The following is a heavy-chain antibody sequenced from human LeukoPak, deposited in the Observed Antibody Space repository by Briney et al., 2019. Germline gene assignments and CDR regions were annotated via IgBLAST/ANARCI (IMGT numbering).Heavy chain of an antibody. CDR2: IKQDGSEK. D-gene: IGHD3-10*01. V-gene: IGHV3-7*01. Sequence: GGSLRLSCAASGFTFSSYWMSWVRQAPGKGLEWVANIKQDGSEKYYVDSVKGRFTISRDNAKKSLYRQMNSLRAEDTAVYYCARDRVLYYYGSGSHYFDYWGQGTLVTVSS. CDR1: GFTFSSYW. CDR3: ARDRVLYYYGSGSHYFDY. J-gene: IGHJ4*02.